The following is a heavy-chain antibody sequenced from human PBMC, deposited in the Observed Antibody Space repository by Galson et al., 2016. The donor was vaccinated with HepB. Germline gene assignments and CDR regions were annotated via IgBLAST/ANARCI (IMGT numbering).Heavy chain of an antibody. J-gene: IGHJ3*01. V-gene: IGHV1-2*02. CDR3: AREAYYDSSGRSEGAFDF. CDR2: INAKSGGT. D-gene: IGHD3-22*01. CDR1: GYTFTDYY. Sequence: SVKVSCKASGYTFTDYYIHWVRQAPGQGLEWMGWINAKSGGTNFAQKFQARINMTGDTSITTAFMDLSRLTYDDTAIYYCAREAYYDSSGRSEGAFDFWGQGTMVTVSP.